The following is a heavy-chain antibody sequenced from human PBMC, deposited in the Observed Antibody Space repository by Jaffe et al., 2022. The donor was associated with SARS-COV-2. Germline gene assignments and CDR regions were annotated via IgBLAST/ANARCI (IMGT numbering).Heavy chain of an antibody. Sequence: QVQLQESGPGLVKPSETLSLTCSVAGDSISSYYWSWIRQPPGKGLEWIGNIYYSGSTKYNPSLKSRVTISVDTSKNQFSLKVNSVSAADTAVYYCARDSHNSGGYYGGSYYYGMDVWGQGTTVTVSS. D-gene: IGHD3-22*01. V-gene: IGHV4-59*01. J-gene: IGHJ6*02. CDR3: ARDSHNSGGYYGGSYYYGMDV. CDR1: GDSISSYY. CDR2: IYYSGST.